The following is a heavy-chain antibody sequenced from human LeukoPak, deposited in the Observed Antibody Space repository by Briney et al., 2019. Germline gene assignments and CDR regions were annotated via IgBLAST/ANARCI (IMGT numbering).Heavy chain of an antibody. D-gene: IGHD4-23*01. J-gene: IGHJ4*02. CDR2: VDYSGST. CDR3: ARLNGGN. V-gene: IGHV4-59*08. CDR1: GGSISSYY. Sequence: SETPSLTCTVSGGSISSYYWSWIRQPPGKGLEWLAYVDYSGSTAYNPSLNGRVAISPDTSKNQFSLKLRSVTAADTAVYYCARLNGGNWGPGILVTVSS.